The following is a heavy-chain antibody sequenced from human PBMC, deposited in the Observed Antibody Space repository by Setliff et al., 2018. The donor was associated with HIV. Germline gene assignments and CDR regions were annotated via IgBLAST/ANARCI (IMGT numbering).Heavy chain of an antibody. J-gene: IGHJ4*02. CDR2: IIPFTGTT. Sequence: SVKVSCKASGGTFNTYTITWVRQAPGQGLEWMGGIIPFTGTTNYAQKFQGRVTITTDESRSIVYMEVSSLRSEDTAVYYCARDGEIGPDFWGQGTLVIVSS. CDR3: ARDGEIGPDF. D-gene: IGHD3-3*01. CDR1: GGTFNTYT. V-gene: IGHV1-69*16.